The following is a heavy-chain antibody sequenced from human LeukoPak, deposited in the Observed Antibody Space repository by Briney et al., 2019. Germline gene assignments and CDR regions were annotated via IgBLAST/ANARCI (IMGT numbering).Heavy chain of an antibody. CDR3: ARDPYSGSYGNYYYYFMGV. J-gene: IGHJ6*03. D-gene: IGHD1-26*01. CDR1: GFTFSSYS. V-gene: IGHV3-21*01. Sequence: GGSLRLSCAASGFTFSSYSMNWVRQAPGKGLEWVSCISSSSSYIYYADSVKGRFTISRDNAKNSLYLQMNSLRAEDTAVYYCARDPYSGSYGNYYYYFMGVWGKGTTVTISS. CDR2: ISSSSSYI.